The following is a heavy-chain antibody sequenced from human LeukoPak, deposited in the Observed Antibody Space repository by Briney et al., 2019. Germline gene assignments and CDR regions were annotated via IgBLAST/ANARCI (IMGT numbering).Heavy chain of an antibody. CDR3: ARKTYYDILTGYYPAFDI. CDR1: GYTFTSDD. V-gene: IGHV1-8*01. J-gene: IGHJ3*02. CDR2: MNPNSGNT. Sequence: ASVKVSCKASGYTFTSDDINWVRQATGQDLEWMGWMNPNSGNTGYAQKFQGRVTMTRNIATSTAYMELSSLRSEDTAVYYCARKTYYDILTGYYPAFDIWGEGTVVTVSS. D-gene: IGHD3-9*01.